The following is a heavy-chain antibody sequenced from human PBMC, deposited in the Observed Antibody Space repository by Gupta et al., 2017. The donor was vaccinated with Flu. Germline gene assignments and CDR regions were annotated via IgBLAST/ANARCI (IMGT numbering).Heavy chain of an antibody. D-gene: IGHD3-16*01. Sequence: WMSWGRRAPGKGLEWVANIKQDGSETHYLDSGGGGFTVSRDNAQNSLYLQMSGLTVEDTAMYYCARRRGGTDALFAYYDYWGLGTLV. CDR1: W. CDR2: IKQDGSET. J-gene: IGHJ4*02. V-gene: IGHV3-7*01. CDR3: ARRRGGTDALFAYYDY.